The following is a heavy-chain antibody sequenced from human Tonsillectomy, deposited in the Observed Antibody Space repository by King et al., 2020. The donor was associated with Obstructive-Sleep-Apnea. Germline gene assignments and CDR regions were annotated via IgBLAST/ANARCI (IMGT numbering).Heavy chain of an antibody. D-gene: IGHD5-18*01. V-gene: IGHV4-39*07. CDR2: IYYSGST. CDR3: ARDPYSYFDY. CDR1: GGFISSSSYY. J-gene: IGHJ4*02. Sequence: LQLQESGPGLVTPSETLSLTCSVSGGFISSSSYYWGWIRQPPGKGLEWIGSIYYSGSTYYNPSLKSRVTILVDTSKNQFSLKVSSVTDADTAVYYCARDPYSYFDYWGQGTLVTVSS.